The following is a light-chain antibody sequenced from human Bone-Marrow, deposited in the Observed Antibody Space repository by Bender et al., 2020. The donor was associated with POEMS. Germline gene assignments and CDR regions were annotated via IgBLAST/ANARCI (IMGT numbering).Light chain of an antibody. CDR2: DVT. J-gene: IGLJ1*01. Sequence: QSALTQPASVSGSPGQSITISCTGTSSDVGRYNYVSWYQQHPGKAPKLIIYDVTTRPSWVPDRFSGSKSDNTASLTISGLLAEDEADYFCSSYADIYSLVFGSGTKVTVL. V-gene: IGLV2-11*01. CDR3: SSYADIYSLV. CDR1: SSDVGRYNY.